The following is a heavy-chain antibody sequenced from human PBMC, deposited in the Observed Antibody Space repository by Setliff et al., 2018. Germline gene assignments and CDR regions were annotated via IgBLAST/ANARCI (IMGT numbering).Heavy chain of an antibody. CDR2: INHSGST. Sequence: SETLSLTCAVYGGSFSGYYWSWIRQPPGKGLEWIGEINHSGSTNYNPSLKSRVTISVDTSKNQFSLKLSSVTAADTAVYYCARFRRRVALGWFDPWGQGTLVTVSS. CDR1: GGSFSGYY. V-gene: IGHV4-34*01. J-gene: IGHJ5*02. CDR3: ARFRRRVALGWFDP. D-gene: IGHD7-27*01.